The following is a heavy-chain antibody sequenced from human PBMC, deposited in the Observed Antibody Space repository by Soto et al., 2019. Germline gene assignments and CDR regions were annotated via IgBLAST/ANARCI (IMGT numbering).Heavy chain of an antibody. CDR3: ARQPRGPGYGERGLYFDY. D-gene: IGHD3-16*01. CDR1: GFTFSNYR. Sequence: GSLRLSCATSGFTFSNYRMNWVREAPGKGLEWIGEIDHSGYTNYNPSLKSRVTISVDTSKNQFSLKLISVTAADTAVYFCARQPRGPGYGERGLYFDYWGQGTLVTVSS. CDR2: IDHSGYT. J-gene: IGHJ4*02. V-gene: IGHV4-34*01.